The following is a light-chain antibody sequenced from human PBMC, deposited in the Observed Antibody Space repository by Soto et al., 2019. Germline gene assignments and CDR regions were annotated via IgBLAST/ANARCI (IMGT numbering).Light chain of an antibody. V-gene: IGLV2-14*01. CDR3: SSYKSSSTP. Sequence: QSVLAQPASVSGSPGQSITISCTGTSIDVGGYNYVSWYQQHPGKAPKPMIYDVSNRPSGVSNRFSGSKSGNTASLTISGLQAEDEADYYCSSYKSSSTPFGTGTKVTDL. CDR1: SIDVGGYNY. CDR2: DVS. J-gene: IGLJ1*01.